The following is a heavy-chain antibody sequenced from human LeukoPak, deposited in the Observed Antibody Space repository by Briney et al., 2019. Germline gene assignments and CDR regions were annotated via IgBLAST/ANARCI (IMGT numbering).Heavy chain of an antibody. CDR1: GFTFSHYG. CDR3: VKDAQRGFDYSNSLQH. D-gene: IGHD4-11*01. Sequence: GGSLRLSCEASGFTFSHYGMRWVRQAPGKGLEWVAVIWSDATNQYYSDSVKGRFTISRDNFKRTVSLQMNSLRAEDTAVYYCVKDAQRGFDYSNSLQHWGQGSLVTVSS. J-gene: IGHJ4*02. V-gene: IGHV3-33*06. CDR2: IWSDATNQ.